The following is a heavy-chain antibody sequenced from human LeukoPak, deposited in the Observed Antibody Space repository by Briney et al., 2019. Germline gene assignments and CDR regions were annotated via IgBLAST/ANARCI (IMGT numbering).Heavy chain of an antibody. D-gene: IGHD5-24*01. CDR1: GFTFDDYA. Sequence: GGSLRLSCAASGFTFDDYAMHWVRQAPGKGLEWVSGISWNSGSIGYADSVKGRFTISRDNAKNSLYLQMNSLRAEDTALYYCAKDISGCMATIQYWGQGTLVTVSS. CDR2: ISWNSGSI. CDR3: AKDISGCMATIQY. V-gene: IGHV3-9*01. J-gene: IGHJ4*02.